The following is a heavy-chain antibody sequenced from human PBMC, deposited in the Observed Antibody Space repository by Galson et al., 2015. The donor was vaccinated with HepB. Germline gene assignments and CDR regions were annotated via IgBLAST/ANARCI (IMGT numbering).Heavy chain of an antibody. CDR2: ISSSSSTI. CDR3: ARDFQLGGLWPNVYYYYGMDV. CDR1: GFTFSSYS. V-gene: IGHV3-48*02. Sequence: SLRLSCAASGFTFSSYSMNWVRQAPGKGLEWVSYISSSSSTIYYADSVKGRFTISRDNAKNSLYLQMNSLRDEDTAVYYCARDFQLGGLWPNVYYYYGMDVWGQGTTVTVSS. J-gene: IGHJ6*02. D-gene: IGHD2/OR15-2a*01.